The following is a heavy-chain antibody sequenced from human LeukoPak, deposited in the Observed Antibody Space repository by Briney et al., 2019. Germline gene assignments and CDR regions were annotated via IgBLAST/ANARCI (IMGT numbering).Heavy chain of an antibody. J-gene: IGHJ4*02. Sequence: GGSLRLSCAASGFTFSSYSMNWVRQAPGKGLEWVSYISSSSSTIYYADSVKGRFTISRDNAKNSLYLQMNSLRAEDTAVYYCARDEEGYCSSTSCGSFGYWGQGTLVTVSS. CDR1: GFTFSSYS. V-gene: IGHV3-48*01. D-gene: IGHD2-2*01. CDR2: ISSSSSTI. CDR3: ARDEEGYCSSTSCGSFGY.